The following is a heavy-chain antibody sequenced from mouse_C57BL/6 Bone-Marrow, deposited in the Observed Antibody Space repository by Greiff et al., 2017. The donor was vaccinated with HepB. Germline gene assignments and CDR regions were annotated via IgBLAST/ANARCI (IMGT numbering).Heavy chain of an antibody. CDR1: GFTFSSYG. CDR3: ARHDAYAMDY. V-gene: IGHV5-6*01. CDR2: ISSGGSYT. Sequence: EVQLQQSGGDLVKPGGSLKLSCAASGFTFSSYGMSWVRQTPDKRLEWVATISSGGSYTYYPASVKGRFTISRDNAKNTLYLQMSSLKSEDTAMYYCARHDAYAMDYWGQGTSVTVTS. J-gene: IGHJ4*01.